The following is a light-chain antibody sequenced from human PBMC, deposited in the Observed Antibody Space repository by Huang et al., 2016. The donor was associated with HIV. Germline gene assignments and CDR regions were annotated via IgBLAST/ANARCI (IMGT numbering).Light chain of an antibody. CDR2: GAS. CDR1: QSVSSSY. V-gene: IGKV3-20*01. Sequence: EIVLTQSPGTLSLSPGERATLSCRASQSVSSSYLAWYQQKPGQAPRLLIDGASSRATGIQDRVSGSGYGTDFTRTISRLEPEDFAVYYCQQYGSSPGITFGQGTRLEIK. J-gene: IGKJ5*01. CDR3: QQYGSSPGIT.